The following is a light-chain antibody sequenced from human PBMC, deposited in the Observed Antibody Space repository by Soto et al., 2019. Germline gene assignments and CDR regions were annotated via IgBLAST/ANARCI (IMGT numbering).Light chain of an antibody. CDR2: GDG. Sequence: QPVLTQPPSVSGAPGQRVTISCTGSGSNIGAGYDVHWYQHRPGTAPKLLVFGDGHRPSGVPDRFSGSKSGTSASLAITGLQAEDEGDYYCQSYDSTLDARYVFGTGTKLTV. J-gene: IGLJ1*01. CDR1: GSNIGAGYD. V-gene: IGLV1-40*01. CDR3: QSYDSTLDARYV.